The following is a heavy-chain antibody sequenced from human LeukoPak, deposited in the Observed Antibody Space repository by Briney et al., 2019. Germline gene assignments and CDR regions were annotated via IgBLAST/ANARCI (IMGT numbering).Heavy chain of an antibody. CDR2: INHSGST. V-gene: IGHV4-34*01. CDR1: GGAFRGFY. Sequence: SETLSPTRAVYGGAFRGFYWGWVRPPPREGRGWVGEINHSGSTNYNPSLKSRVTISVDTSKNQFSLKLSSVTAADTAVYYCARVRDHGGSCVIDYWGQGTLVTVSS. J-gene: IGHJ4*02. D-gene: IGHD2-15*01. CDR3: ARVRDHGGSCVIDY.